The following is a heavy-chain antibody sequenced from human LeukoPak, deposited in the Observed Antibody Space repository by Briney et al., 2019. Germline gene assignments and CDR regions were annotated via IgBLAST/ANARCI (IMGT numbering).Heavy chain of an antibody. CDR3: ARGYGGNSFTP. J-gene: IGHJ5*02. V-gene: IGHV1-2*02. D-gene: IGHD4-23*01. CDR2: INPNSGGT. Sequence: VASVKVSCKASGYTFTGYYMQWLRQAPGQGLEWMGWINPNSGGTNYAQKFQGRVTMTRDTPISTAYMELSRLTSDDTAVYYCARGYGGNSFTPWGQGTLVTVSS. CDR1: GYTFTGYY.